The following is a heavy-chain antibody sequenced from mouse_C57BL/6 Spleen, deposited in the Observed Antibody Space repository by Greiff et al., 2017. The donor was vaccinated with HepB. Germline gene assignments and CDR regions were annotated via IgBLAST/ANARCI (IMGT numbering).Heavy chain of an antibody. J-gene: IGHJ2*01. D-gene: IGHD2-5*01. Sequence: VQLQQSGPELVKPGASVKISCKASGYAFSSSWMNWVKQRPGKGLEWIGRIYPGDGDTNYNGKFKGKATLTADKSSSTAYMQLSSLTSEDSAVYFCATDSNYGYFDYWGQGTTLTVSS. CDR2: IYPGDGDT. CDR1: GYAFSSSW. CDR3: ATDSNYGYFDY. V-gene: IGHV1-82*01.